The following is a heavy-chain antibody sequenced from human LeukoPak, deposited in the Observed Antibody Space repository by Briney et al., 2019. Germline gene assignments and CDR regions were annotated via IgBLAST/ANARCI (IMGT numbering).Heavy chain of an antibody. V-gene: IGHV1-8*01. CDR3: VRRNTAMVAGLDY. CDR2: MNPNSGNT. CDR1: GYTFTTYD. J-gene: IGHJ4*02. Sequence: GASVKVSCKASGYTFTTYDINWVRQATGQGLEWMGWMNPNSGNTGYAQKFQGRVTMTRNTSISTAFMELSGLRSEDTAVYFCVRRNTAMVAGLDYWGQGSLVTVSS. D-gene: IGHD5-18*01.